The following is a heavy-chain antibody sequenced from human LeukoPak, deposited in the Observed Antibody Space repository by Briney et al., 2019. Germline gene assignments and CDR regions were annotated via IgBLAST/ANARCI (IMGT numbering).Heavy chain of an antibody. CDR2: IYYSGSI. Sequence: SETLSLTCTVSGGSISSSSYYWGWIRQPPGKGLEWIGSIYYSGSIYYNPSLKSRVTISVDTSKNQFSLKLSSVTAADTAVYYCARQPMIDDAFDIWGQGTMVTVSS. CDR3: ARQPMIDDAFDI. CDR1: GGSISSSSYY. V-gene: IGHV4-39*01. J-gene: IGHJ3*02. D-gene: IGHD3-22*01.